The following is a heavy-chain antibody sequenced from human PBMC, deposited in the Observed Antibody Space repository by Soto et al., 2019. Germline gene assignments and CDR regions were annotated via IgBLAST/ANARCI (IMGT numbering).Heavy chain of an antibody. CDR2: IRSKAYGGTT. V-gene: IGHV3-49*03. CDR1: GFTFGDYA. CDR3: TREPSYCSSTSCHNSYGYDYYYGMDV. J-gene: IGHJ6*02. Sequence: HPGGSLRLCCTASGFTFGDYAMSWFRQAPGKGLESVGFIRSKAYGGTTEYAASVKGRFTISRDDSKSIAYLQMNSLKTEDTAVYYCTREPSYCSSTSCHNSYGYDYYYGMDVWGQGTTVTVSS. D-gene: IGHD2-2*01.